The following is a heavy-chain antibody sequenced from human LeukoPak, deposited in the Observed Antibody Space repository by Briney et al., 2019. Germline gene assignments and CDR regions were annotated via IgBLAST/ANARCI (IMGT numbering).Heavy chain of an antibody. CDR1: GFTFSSYW. Sequence: GSLRLPCAASGFTFSSYWMSWIRQPPGKGLEWIGEINHSGSTNYNPSLKSRVTISVDTSKTQFSLKLSSVTAADTAVYYCARASRFLVRYYMDVWGKGTTVTVSS. CDR3: ARASRFLVRYYMDV. D-gene: IGHD3-3*01. V-gene: IGHV4-34*01. J-gene: IGHJ6*03. CDR2: INHSGST.